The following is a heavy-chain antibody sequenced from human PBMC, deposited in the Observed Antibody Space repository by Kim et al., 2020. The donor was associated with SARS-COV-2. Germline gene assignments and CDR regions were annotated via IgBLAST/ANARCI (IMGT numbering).Heavy chain of an antibody. J-gene: IGHJ4*02. CDR3: AYYDILTGQPPSVY. V-gene: IGHV3-73*01. D-gene: IGHD3-9*01. CDR1: GFTFSGSA. Sequence: GGFLRLSCAASGFTFSGSAMHWVRQASGKGLEGVGRIRSKANSYATAYAASVKGRFTISRDDSKNTAYMQMNSLKTEDTAVDYCAYYDILTGQPPSVYWGQGTLVTVSS. CDR2: IRSKANSYAT.